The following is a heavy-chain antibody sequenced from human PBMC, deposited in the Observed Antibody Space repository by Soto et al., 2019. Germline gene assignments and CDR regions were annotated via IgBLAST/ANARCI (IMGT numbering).Heavy chain of an antibody. D-gene: IGHD3-16*01. CDR3: ARGGGGAASSYNWFGR. J-gene: IGHJ5*02. V-gene: IGHV1-69*13. CDR1: GGTFSSYA. Sequence: ASVKVSCKASGGTFSSYAISWVRQAPGQGLEWMGGIIPIFGTANYAQKFQGRVTITADESTSTAYMELSSLRSEDTAVYYCARGGGGAASSYNWFGRWGQVTRVTVAS. CDR2: IIPIFGTA.